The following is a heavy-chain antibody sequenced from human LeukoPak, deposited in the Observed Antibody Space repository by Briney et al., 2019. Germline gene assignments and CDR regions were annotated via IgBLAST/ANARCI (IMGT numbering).Heavy chain of an antibody. CDR2: ISGSGGST. CDR3: AKKVKCNGGSCYTLFDY. CDR1: GFTFSSYA. J-gene: IGHJ4*02. V-gene: IGHV3-23*01. D-gene: IGHD2-15*01. Sequence: GGSLRLSCAASGFTFSSYAMGWVRQAPGKGLEWVSAISGSGGSTYYADSVKGRFTISRDNSKNTLYLQMNSLRAEDTAVYYCAKKVKCNGGSCYTLFDYWGQGTLVIVSS.